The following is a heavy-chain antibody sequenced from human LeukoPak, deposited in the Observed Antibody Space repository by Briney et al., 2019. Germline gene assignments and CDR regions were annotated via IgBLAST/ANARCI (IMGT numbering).Heavy chain of an antibody. Sequence: PGGSLRLSCAASGFTFSSYGMNWVRQAPGKGLEWISYISRAGTTIYYADSVKGRFTISRDNAKNSLYLQMSSLGAEDTAVYYCARPFYDSGGYYYKSFDIWGQGTMVTVSS. CDR1: GFTFSSYG. CDR3: ARPFYDSGGYYYKSFDI. D-gene: IGHD3-22*01. J-gene: IGHJ3*02. V-gene: IGHV3-48*03. CDR2: ISRAGTTI.